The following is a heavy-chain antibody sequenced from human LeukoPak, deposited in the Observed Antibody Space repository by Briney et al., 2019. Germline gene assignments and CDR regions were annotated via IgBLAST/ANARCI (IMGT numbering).Heavy chain of an antibody. V-gene: IGHV4-61*02. CDR3: ARDNYYYDSSGYYAYYFDY. CDR2: IYTSGST. J-gene: IGHJ4*02. D-gene: IGHD3-22*01. Sequence: SETLSLTCTVSGGSISSGSYYWSWIRQPAGKGLEWIGRIYTSGSTNYNPSLKSRVTISVDTSKNQFSLKLSSVTAADTAVYYCARDNYYYDSSGYYAYYFDYWGQGTLVTVSS. CDR1: GGSISSGSYY.